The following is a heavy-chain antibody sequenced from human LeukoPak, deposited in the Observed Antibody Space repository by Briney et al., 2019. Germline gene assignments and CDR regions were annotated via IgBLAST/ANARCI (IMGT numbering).Heavy chain of an antibody. D-gene: IGHD3-22*01. J-gene: IGHJ6*02. V-gene: IGHV5-51*01. CDR2: IYPGDSDT. CDR3: ASAIRYYDSSGYPPHYYYYYGMDV. Sequence: GGSLKISCKGSGYSFTSYWIGWVRQMPGKGLVWMGIIYPGDSDTRYSPSFQGQVTISADKSISTAYLQWSSLKASDTAMYYCASAIRYYDSSGYPPHYYYYYGMDVWGQGTTVTVSS. CDR1: GYSFTSYW.